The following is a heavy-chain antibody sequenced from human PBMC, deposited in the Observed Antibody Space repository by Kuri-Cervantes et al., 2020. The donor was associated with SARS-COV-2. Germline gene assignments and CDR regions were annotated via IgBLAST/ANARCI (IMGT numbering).Heavy chain of an antibody. V-gene: IGHV3-53*01. Sequence: GESLKISCAASGITVNSNYMSWVRQAPGKGLEWVSIIYTGGDTYYADSVKGRFTIARDISKNTLYLRLNSLKNEDTAVYYCARVTVTMIVGGYWFDLWGQGTLVTVSS. CDR2: IYTGGDT. D-gene: IGHD3-22*01. CDR1: GITVNSNY. CDR3: ARVTVTMIVGGYWFDL. J-gene: IGHJ5*02.